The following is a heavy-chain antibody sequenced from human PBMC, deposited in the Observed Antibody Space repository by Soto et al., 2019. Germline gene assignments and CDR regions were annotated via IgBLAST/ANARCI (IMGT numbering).Heavy chain of an antibody. D-gene: IGHD2-2*01. V-gene: IGHV1-69*01. Sequence: QVQLVQSGAEVQKPGSSVKVSCKASGGTFSSYAISWVRQAPGQGLEWMGGIIPISDTTNYAQKFQGRVTITADESTSTAYMELNSLRSEDTAVYYCARSQGSSTSLEIYYYYYYGMDVWGQGTTVTVSS. J-gene: IGHJ6*02. CDR3: ARSQGSSTSLEIYYYYYYGMDV. CDR2: IIPISDTT. CDR1: GGTFSSYA.